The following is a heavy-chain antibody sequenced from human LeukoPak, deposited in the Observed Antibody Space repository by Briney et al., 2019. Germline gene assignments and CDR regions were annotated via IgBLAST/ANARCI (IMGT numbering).Heavy chain of an antibody. D-gene: IGHD3-22*01. CDR1: GGSISSYY. CDR2: IYTSGST. J-gene: IGHJ6*02. V-gene: IGHV4-4*07. Sequence: SETLSLTCTVSGGSISSYYWSWIRQPAGKGLEWIGRIYTSGSTNYNPSLKSRVTMSVDTSKNQFSLKLSSVTAADTAVYYCARDGYYYDSSGDYYYYGMDVWGQGTTVTASS. CDR3: ARDGYYYDSSGDYYYYGMDV.